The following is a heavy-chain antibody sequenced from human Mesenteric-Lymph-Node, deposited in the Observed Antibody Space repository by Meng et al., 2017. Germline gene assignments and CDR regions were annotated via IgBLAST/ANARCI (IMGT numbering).Heavy chain of an antibody. J-gene: IGHJ2*01. Sequence: ASVKVSCKASGYTFTSYAMHWVRQAPGQRLEWMGWINAGNGNTKYSQKFQGRVTITRDTSASTAYMELSSLRSEDTAVYYCARDRITMIVVVGGYFDLWGRGTLVTVSS. CDR3: ARDRITMIVVVGGYFDL. V-gene: IGHV1-3*01. CDR1: GYTFTSYA. D-gene: IGHD3-22*01. CDR2: INAGNGNT.